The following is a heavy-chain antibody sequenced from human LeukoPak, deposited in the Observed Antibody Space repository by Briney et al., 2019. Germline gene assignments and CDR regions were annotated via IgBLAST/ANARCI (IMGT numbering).Heavy chain of an antibody. J-gene: IGHJ5*02. V-gene: IGHV1-2*02. Sequence: ASVKVSCKASGYTFTGYYLHWVRQAPGQGLEWMGWINPNSGGTNYAQKFQGRVTMTRDTSISTAYMELSRLRSDDTAVYYCARDRYAGSSWLDPWGQGTLVTVSS. CDR1: GYTFTGYY. D-gene: IGHD3-16*01. CDR3: ARDRYAGSSWLDP. CDR2: INPNSGGT.